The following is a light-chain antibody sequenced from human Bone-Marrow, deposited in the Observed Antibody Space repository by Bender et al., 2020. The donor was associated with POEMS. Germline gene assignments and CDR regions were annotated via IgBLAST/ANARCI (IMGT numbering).Light chain of an antibody. J-gene: IGLJ1*01. V-gene: IGLV2-11*01. CDR2: DVS. CDR3: CSYAGTYTFV. Sequence: QSALTQPRSVSGSPGQSVTISCTGTSSDVGGYNYVSWYQHHPGKAPKLIIYDVSKWPSGVPDRFSGSKSGSTASLTISGLQAEDEADYYCCSYAGTYTFVFGIGTKVTVL. CDR1: SSDVGGYNY.